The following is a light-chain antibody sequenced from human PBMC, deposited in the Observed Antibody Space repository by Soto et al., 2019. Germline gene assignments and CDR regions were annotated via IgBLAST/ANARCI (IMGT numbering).Light chain of an antibody. V-gene: IGLV2-14*01. CDR2: EVT. Sequence: QSALTQPASVSGCPGQSITISCAGTSGDVGGYDYVSWYQHHPGKAPKLMIYEVTNRPSGVSSRFSGSKSGNTASLTISGLQTEDEADYYCSSYTTTSARIFGGGTKLTVL. J-gene: IGLJ2*01. CDR3: SSYTTTSARI. CDR1: SGDVGGYDY.